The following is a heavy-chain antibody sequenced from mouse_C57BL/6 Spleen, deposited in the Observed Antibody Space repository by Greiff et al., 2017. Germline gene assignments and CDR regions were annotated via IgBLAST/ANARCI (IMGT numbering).Heavy chain of an antibody. D-gene: IGHD2-2*01. CDR2: LWGDGST. CDR1: GFSLTSYG. CDR3: AKPGVTSYYYAMDY. V-gene: IGHV2-3*01. J-gene: IGHJ4*01. Sequence: VQVVESGPGLVAPSQSLSITCTVSGFSLTSYGVSWVSQPPGKGLEWLGVLWGDGSTNSPSDLISRLSISKDNSKSQVFLKLNSLQTDDTATYYCAKPGVTSYYYAMDYWGQGTSVTVSS.